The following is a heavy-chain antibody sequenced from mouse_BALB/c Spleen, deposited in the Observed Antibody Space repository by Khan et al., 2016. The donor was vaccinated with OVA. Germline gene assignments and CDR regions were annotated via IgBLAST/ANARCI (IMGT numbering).Heavy chain of an antibody. CDR3: ARDYRYDVYFDY. V-gene: IGHV1S136*01. J-gene: IGHJ2*01. CDR1: GYTFTSYV. D-gene: IGHD2-14*01. CDR2: IYPYNDDT. Sequence: VQLQQSGPELVKPGASVKMSCTASGYTFTSYVIYWVKQKPGQGLEWIGYIYPYNDDTKSNEKFKGKATLTSDKSSSTAYMELRSLTSEDSAVYYSARDYRYDVYFDYWGQGTTLTVSS.